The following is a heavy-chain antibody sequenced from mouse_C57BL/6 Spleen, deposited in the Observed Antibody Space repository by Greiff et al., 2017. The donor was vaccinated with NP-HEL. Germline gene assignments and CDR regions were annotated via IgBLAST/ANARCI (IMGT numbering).Heavy chain of an antibody. Sequence: QVQLQQSGAELARPGASVKLSCKASGYTFTSYGISWVKQRTGQGLEWIGEIYPRSGNTYYNEKFKGKATLTADKSSSTAYMELRSLTSEDSAVYFCASYDYVFAYWGQGTLVTVSA. CDR2: IYPRSGNT. CDR3: ASYDYVFAY. V-gene: IGHV1-81*01. CDR1: GYTFTSYG. D-gene: IGHD2-4*01. J-gene: IGHJ3*01.